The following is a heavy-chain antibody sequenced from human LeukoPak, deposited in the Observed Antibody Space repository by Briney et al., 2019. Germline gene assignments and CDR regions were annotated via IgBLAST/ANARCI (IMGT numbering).Heavy chain of an antibody. CDR1: GYTFSSYS. CDR3: ARDLPDYYDSSGLRGD. D-gene: IGHD3-22*01. V-gene: IGHV3-21*01. Sequence: PGGSLRLSCAASGYTFSSYSMNWVRPAPGKGLGWVSSIIISSSYIYYAASVKGRFTISRDNAKNSLYLQMNSLRAEDTAVYYCARDLPDYYDSSGLRGDWGQGTLVTVSS. J-gene: IGHJ4*02. CDR2: IIISSSYI.